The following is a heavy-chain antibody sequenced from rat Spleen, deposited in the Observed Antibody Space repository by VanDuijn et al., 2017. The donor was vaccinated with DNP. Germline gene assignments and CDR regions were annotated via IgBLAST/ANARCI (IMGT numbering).Heavy chain of an antibody. D-gene: IGHD1-6*01. J-gene: IGHJ2*01. V-gene: IGHV2-41*01. CDR3: ARDLYYGPDY. CDR2: MSSGGSR. CDR1: GFSLTSNN. Sequence: QVQLKESGPGLVQPSQTLSLTCTVAGFSLTSNNVHWVRQPPGKGLEWIAAMSSGGSRYYNSALKSRLSITKDTSKSQVFLKMNSLQTEDTATYYCARDLYYGPDYWGQGVMVTVSS.